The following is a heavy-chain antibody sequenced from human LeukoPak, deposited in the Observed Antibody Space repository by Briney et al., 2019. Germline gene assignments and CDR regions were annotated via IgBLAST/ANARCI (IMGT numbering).Heavy chain of an antibody. D-gene: IGHD3-22*01. CDR2: IDWDDDK. Sequence: SGPTLVNPTQTLTLTCTFSGFSLSTSGMCVSWIRQPPGKALEWLARIDWDDDKYYSTSLKTRLTISKDTSKNQVVLTMTNMDPADTATYYCARILYYYDSSGPDAFDIWGQGTIVTVSS. V-gene: IGHV2-70*11. CDR1: GFSLSTSGMC. CDR3: ARILYYYDSSGPDAFDI. J-gene: IGHJ3*02.